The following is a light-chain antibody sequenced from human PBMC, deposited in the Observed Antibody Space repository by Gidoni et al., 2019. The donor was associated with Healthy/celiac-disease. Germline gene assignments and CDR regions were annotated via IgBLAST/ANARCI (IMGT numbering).Light chain of an antibody. Sequence: DIQMTQSPSSLSASVGDRVTITCQASQDISNYLNWYQLKPGKAPKLLIYDASNLETGVPSRFSGSGSGTDFTFTISSLQPEDIATYYCQQYDNLLGAFGGGTKVEIK. CDR1: QDISNY. J-gene: IGKJ4*01. CDR2: DAS. CDR3: QQYDNLLGA. V-gene: IGKV1-33*01.